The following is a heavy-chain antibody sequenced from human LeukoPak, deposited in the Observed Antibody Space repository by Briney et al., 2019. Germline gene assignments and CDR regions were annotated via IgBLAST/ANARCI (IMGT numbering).Heavy chain of an antibody. V-gene: IGHV1-8*01. CDR1: GYTFTSYD. CDR3: ARVRVDPDGYENCDY. J-gene: IGHJ4*02. CDR2: MNPNSGNT. D-gene: IGHD5-12*01. Sequence: ASVKVSCKASGYTFTSYDINWVRQATGQGLEWMGWMNPNSGNTGYAQKFQGRVTRTTNTSISTAYMELSSLRSEDTAVYYCARVRVDPDGYENCDYWGQGTLVTVSS.